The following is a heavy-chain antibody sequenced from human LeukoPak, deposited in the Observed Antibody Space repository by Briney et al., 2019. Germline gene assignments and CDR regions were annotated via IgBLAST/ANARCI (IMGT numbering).Heavy chain of an antibody. CDR2: IYYSGST. D-gene: IGHD6-13*01. CDR3: ARSGYTTRRHAAFDI. Sequence: SETLSLTCTVSGGSISSYYWSWIRQPPGKGLGWIGYIYYSGSTSYNPSLKSRVTISVDTSKNQFSLKLSSVTAADTAVYYCARSGYTTRRHAAFDIWGQGTMVAVSS. V-gene: IGHV4-59*01. CDR1: GGSISSYY. J-gene: IGHJ3*02.